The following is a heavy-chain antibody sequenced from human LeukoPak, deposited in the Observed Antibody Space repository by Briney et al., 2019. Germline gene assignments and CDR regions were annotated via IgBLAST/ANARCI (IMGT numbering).Heavy chain of an antibody. Sequence: SETLSLTCTVSGGSISSYYWSCIRQPPGKGLEWIGYIYYSGSTNYNPSLKSRVTISVDTSKNQFSLQLSSVTAADTAVYYCARQYYYGSGSPAFDYWGQGTLVTVSS. V-gene: IGHV4-59*01. D-gene: IGHD3-10*01. CDR1: GGSISSYY. CDR3: ARQYYYGSGSPAFDY. CDR2: IYYSGST. J-gene: IGHJ4*02.